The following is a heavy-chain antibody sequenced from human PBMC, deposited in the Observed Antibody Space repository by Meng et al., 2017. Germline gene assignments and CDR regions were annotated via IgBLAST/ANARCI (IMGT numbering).Heavy chain of an antibody. CDR3: ARDFSPYCGGDYYSVNDY. CDR2: INPNSGGT. V-gene: IGHV1-2*02. D-gene: IGHD2-21*02. CDR1: GYTFTGYY. Sequence: ASVKVSCKASGYTFTGYYMHWVRQAPGQGLEWMGWINPNSGGTNYAQKFQGRVTMTRDTSISTAYMELSRLRSDDTAVYYCARDFSPYCGGDYYSVNDYWGQGTLVTVSS. J-gene: IGHJ4*02.